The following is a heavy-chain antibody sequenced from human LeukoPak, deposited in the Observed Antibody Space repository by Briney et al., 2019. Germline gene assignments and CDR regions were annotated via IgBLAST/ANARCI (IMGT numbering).Heavy chain of an antibody. D-gene: IGHD5-18*01. CDR1: GGSISSGGYY. J-gene: IGHJ4*02. CDR3: ARDNFSSYGYYFDY. V-gene: IGHV4-31*03. CDR2: IYYSGST. Sequence: SSETLSLTCTVSGGSISSGGYYWSWIRQHPGKGLEWIGYIYYSGSTDYNPSLKSRVTISVDTSKNQFSLKLSSVTAADTAVYYCARDNFSSYGYYFDYWGQGTLVTVSS.